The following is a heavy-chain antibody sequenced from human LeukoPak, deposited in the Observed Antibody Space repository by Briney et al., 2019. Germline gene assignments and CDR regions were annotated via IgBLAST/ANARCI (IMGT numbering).Heavy chain of an antibody. V-gene: IGHV3-7*01. CDR1: GGSISGSNW. D-gene: IGHD3-10*01. J-gene: IGHJ5*02. Sequence: ETLSLTCAVSGGSISGSNWWSWVRQSPEKGLEWVANIKQDGSDKYYVDSVKGRFTISRDNAKNSLYLQMNRLRAEDTAVYYCARLSGITLGFDPWGQGTLVTVSS. CDR3: ARLSGITLGFDP. CDR2: IKQDGSDK.